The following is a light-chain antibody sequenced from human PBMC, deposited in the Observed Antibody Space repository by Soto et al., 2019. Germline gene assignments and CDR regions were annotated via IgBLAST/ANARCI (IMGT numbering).Light chain of an antibody. CDR2: GAS. CDR3: QQYGSSPLT. V-gene: IGKV3-20*01. Sequence: IVLTQSPGTLSLSPGDRATLSCRASQSVKSNYVAWYQQRPGQAPSLLIYGASTRATGIPERFSGSGSGTDFTLTISRLEPEDFAVFYCQQYGSSPLTFGQGTKVEIK. CDR1: QSVKSNY. J-gene: IGKJ1*01.